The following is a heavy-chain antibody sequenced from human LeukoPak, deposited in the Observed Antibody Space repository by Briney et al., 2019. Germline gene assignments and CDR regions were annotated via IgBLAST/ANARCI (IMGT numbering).Heavy chain of an antibody. CDR1: GGSFSGYY. D-gene: IGHD3-10*01. Sequence: PSETLSLTCAVYGGSFSGYYWSWIRQPPGKGLEWIGEINHSGSTNYNPSLKSRVTISVDTSKNQFSLKLSSVTAADTAVYYCARLRPNYYGSGGWGQGTLVTVSS. CDR3: ARLRPNYYGSGG. CDR2: INHSGST. V-gene: IGHV4-34*01. J-gene: IGHJ4*02.